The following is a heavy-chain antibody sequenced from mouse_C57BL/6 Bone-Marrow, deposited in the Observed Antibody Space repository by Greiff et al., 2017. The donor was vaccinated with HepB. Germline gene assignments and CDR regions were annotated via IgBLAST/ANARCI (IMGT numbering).Heavy chain of an antibody. J-gene: IGHJ3*01. D-gene: IGHD1-1*01. CDR1: GYTFTSYW. V-gene: IGHV1-50*01. CDR3: GRLASLLSWLAC. CDR2: IDPSDSYN. Sequence: VQLQQSGAEFVKPGASVKLSCKASGYTFTSYWMQWVKQRPGQGLEWIGEIDPSDSYNNYNQKFKGKATLTVDTSSSTAYMQLSSLTSEDSAVYYCGRLASLLSWLACWGQGTLFTVSA.